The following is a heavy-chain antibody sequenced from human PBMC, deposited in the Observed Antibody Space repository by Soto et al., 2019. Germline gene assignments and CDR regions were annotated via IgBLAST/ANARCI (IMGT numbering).Heavy chain of an antibody. D-gene: IGHD6-13*01. CDR1: GFTFSDYY. CDR2: ISSSSSYT. V-gene: IGHV3-11*06. J-gene: IGHJ4*02. CDR3: ASRPVRSAAGPDY. Sequence: PGGSLRLSCAASGFTFSDYYMSWIRQAPGKGLEWVSYISSSSSYTNYADSVKGRFTISRDNAKNSLYLQMNSLRAEDTAVYYCASRPVRSAAGPDYWGQGTLVTVSS.